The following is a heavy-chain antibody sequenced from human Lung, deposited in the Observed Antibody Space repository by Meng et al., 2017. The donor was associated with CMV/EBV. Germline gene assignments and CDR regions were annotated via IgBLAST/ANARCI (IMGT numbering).Heavy chain of an antibody. D-gene: IGHD3-10*01. J-gene: IGHJ6*02. CDR3: ARLFHTSLGTNYYYGMDV. Sequence: ASVXVSXXASGYNFTGYYIHWVRQAPGQGLEWMGWINPNTGDTKYAQKFQGRVTLTRDTSISTAYMELSRLKSDDTAVFFCARLFHTSLGTNYYYGMDVWGQGXTVTVSS. CDR2: INPNTGDT. V-gene: IGHV1-2*02. CDR1: GYNFTGYY.